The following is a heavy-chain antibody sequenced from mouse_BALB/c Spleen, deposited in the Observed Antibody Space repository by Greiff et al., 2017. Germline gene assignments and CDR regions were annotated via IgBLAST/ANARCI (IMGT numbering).Heavy chain of an antibody. J-gene: IGHJ4*01. D-gene: IGHD2-14*01. V-gene: IGHV5-6-3*01. CDR3: ARDRDYRYDVSYAMDY. Sequence: EVKLMESGGGLVQPGGSLKLSCAASGFTFSSYVMSWVRQTPDKRLELVATINSNGGSTYYPDSVKGRFTISRDNAKNTLYLQMSSLKSEDTAMYYCARDRDYRYDVSYAMDYWGQGTSVTVSS. CDR2: INSNGGST. CDR1: GFTFSSYV.